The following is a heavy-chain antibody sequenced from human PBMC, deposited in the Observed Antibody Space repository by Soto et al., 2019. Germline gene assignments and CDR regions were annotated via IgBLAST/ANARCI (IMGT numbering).Heavy chain of an antibody. CDR1: GYTLTDYY. CDR2: INPKSGDT. CDR3: ARDMQGWGGY. J-gene: IGHJ4*02. Sequence: QVQLVQSGAEVKKPGASVKVSCKASGYTLTDYYLHWVRQAPGQGLEWMGWINPKSGDTNYAQKFQERVTMTRDTSTSTAYMELSRLTFDDTAGYYCARDMQGWGGYWGQGTLVTVSS. D-gene: IGHD3-16*01. V-gene: IGHV1-2*02.